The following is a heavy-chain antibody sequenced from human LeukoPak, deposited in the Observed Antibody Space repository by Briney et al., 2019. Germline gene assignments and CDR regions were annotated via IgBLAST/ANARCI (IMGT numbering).Heavy chain of an antibody. Sequence: GRSLRLSCAASGFTFSSCGMHWVRQAPGKGLEWVAVISYDGSNKYYADSVKGRFTISRDNSKNTLYLQMNSLRAEDTAVYYCAKDYYDSRVDGALDYWGQGTLVTVSS. J-gene: IGHJ4*02. CDR3: AKDYYDSRVDGALDY. CDR2: ISYDGSNK. D-gene: IGHD3-22*01. CDR1: GFTFSSCG. V-gene: IGHV3-30*18.